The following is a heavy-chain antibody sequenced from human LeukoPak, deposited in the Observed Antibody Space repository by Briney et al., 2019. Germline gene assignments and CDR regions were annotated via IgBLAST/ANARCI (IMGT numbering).Heavy chain of an antibody. D-gene: IGHD1-1*01. CDR3: ARGGGYNWNVLDILSDSWFDP. J-gene: IGHJ5*02. V-gene: IGHV1-46*01. CDR1: GYTFTSYY. Sequence: ASVKVSCKASGYTFTSYYMHWVRQAPGQGLEWMGIINPSGGSTSYAQKFQGRVTMTRDTSTSTVYMELSSLRSEDTAVYYGARGGGYNWNVLDILSDSWFDPWGQGTLVTVSS. CDR2: INPSGGST.